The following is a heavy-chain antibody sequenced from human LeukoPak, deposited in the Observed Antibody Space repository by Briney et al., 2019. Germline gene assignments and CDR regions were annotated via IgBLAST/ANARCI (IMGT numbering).Heavy chain of an antibody. CDR1: GFTFSGHY. V-gene: IGHV3-11*01. CDR3: ARGTWGLDY. J-gene: IGHJ4*02. Sequence: GGSLRLSCAASGFTFSGHYMTWIRQAPGKGLEWVSYISDSGNTMYYADSVKGRFTISRDNARNSLFLQMNSLRAEDTAVYYCARGTWGLDYWGQGTLVTVSS. CDR2: ISDSGNTM. D-gene: IGHD7-27*01.